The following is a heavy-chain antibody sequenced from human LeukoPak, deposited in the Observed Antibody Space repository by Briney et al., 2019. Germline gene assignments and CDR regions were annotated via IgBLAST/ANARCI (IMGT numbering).Heavy chain of an antibody. D-gene: IGHD2-15*01. Sequence: SSETLSLTCTVSGGSISSSSYYWGWIRQPPGKGLEWIGSIYYSGSTYYNPSLKSRVTVSVDTSKNQFSLKLSSVTAADTAVYYCARLSGRDRYYFDHWGQGTLVTVSS. V-gene: IGHV4-39*01. CDR1: GGSISSSSYY. CDR3: ARLSGRDRYYFDH. J-gene: IGHJ4*02. CDR2: IYYSGST.